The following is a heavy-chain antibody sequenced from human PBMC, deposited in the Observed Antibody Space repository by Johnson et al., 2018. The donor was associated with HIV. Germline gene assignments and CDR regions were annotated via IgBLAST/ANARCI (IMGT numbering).Heavy chain of an antibody. CDR2: ISWNSGSI. J-gene: IGHJ3*02. V-gene: IGHV3-9*01. Sequence: VQLVESGGGLVQPGRSLRLSCVASGFTFDDYAMHWVRQAPGKGLEWVSGISWNSGSIGYADSVKGRFTISRDNSKNSLYLQMNSLRTEDTALYYCAKGALEWEVLAGDAFDIWGQGTMVTVSS. CDR1: GFTFDDYA. CDR3: AKGALEWEVLAGDAFDI. D-gene: IGHD1-26*01.